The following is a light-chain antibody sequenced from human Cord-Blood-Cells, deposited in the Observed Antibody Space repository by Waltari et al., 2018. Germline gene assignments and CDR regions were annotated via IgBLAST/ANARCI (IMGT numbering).Light chain of an antibody. J-gene: IGLJ2*01. CDR1: SSDVGSYTL. CDR2: EGS. V-gene: IGLV2-23*01. CDR3: CSYAGSSTVV. Sequence: QSALTPPASVSGAPGQSITIPCPGTSSDVGSYTLSRWYQQHPGKAPKLMIYEGSKRRSGVSNRFSGSKSGNTASLTISGLQAEDDADYYCCSYAGSSTVVFGGGTKLTVL.